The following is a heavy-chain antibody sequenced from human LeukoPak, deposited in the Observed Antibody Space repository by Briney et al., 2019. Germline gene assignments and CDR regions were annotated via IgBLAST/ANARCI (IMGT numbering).Heavy chain of an antibody. V-gene: IGHV4-59*08. CDR2: IYYSGST. J-gene: IGHJ3*02. D-gene: IGHD3-22*01. Sequence: SETLSLTCTVSGASISSYYWSWIRQPPGKGLEWIGYIYYSGSTNYNPSLKSRVTISVDTSKNQFSLRLSSVTAADTAVYYCARAFYDSSAFDIWGQGTMVTVSS. CDR3: ARAFYDSSAFDI. CDR1: GASISSYY.